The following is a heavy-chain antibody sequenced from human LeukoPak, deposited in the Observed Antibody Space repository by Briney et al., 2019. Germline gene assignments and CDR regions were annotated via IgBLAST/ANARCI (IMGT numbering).Heavy chain of an antibody. D-gene: IGHD4-17*01. CDR3: VRQETTVTRAFDY. Sequence: GESLKISCKASGYSFTNYWIGWVRQMPGKGLEWMGIIYPDDSETRYSPSLEGQVTISADKYMRTAYLQWGSLKASDTAMYYCVRQETTVTRAFDYWGQGTLVTVSS. CDR1: GYSFTNYW. CDR2: IYPDDSET. J-gene: IGHJ4*02. V-gene: IGHV5-51*01.